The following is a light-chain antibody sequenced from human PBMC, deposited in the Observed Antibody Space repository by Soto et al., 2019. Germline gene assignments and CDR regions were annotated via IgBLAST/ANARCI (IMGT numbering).Light chain of an antibody. Sequence: IVMTQSPATLSVSPGERATLSCRASQSISSNLAWYQQKPGQAPRLLIYGASTRAIGIPARFSGSGSGTEFTLTISSLQSEDFAVYYCQHYNYWPPYTFGQGTKVEIK. CDR2: GAS. CDR3: QHYNYWPPYT. CDR1: QSISSN. V-gene: IGKV3-15*01. J-gene: IGKJ2*01.